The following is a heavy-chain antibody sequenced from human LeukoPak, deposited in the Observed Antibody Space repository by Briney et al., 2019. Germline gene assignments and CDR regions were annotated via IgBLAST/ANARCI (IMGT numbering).Heavy chain of an antibody. CDR1: GYTFTGYY. Sequence: SVKVSCKASGYTFTGYYMHWVRQAPGQGLEWMGGIIPIFGTANYAQKFQGRVTITADESTSTAYMELSSLRSEDTAVYYCARGGINYYDSSGYYPLYANYYYYMDVWGKGTTVTISS. J-gene: IGHJ6*03. D-gene: IGHD3-22*01. CDR2: IIPIFGTA. CDR3: ARGGINYYDSSGYYPLYANYYYYMDV. V-gene: IGHV1-69*13.